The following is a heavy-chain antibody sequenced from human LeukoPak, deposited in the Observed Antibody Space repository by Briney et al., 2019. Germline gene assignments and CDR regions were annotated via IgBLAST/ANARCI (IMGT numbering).Heavy chain of an antibody. V-gene: IGHV3-23*01. J-gene: IGHJ4*02. CDR1: GFTFSTVA. Sequence: GGSLRLSCAASGFTFSTVAMIWGRQPPGKGLEWVSSSFPSGGEIHYADSVRGRFTISRDNSKSTLSLQMNSLRAEDTAVYYCAKDSGGLPGYYSFDYWGQGTLVTVSS. D-gene: IGHD3-9*01. CDR2: SFPSGGEI. CDR3: AKDSGGLPGYYSFDY.